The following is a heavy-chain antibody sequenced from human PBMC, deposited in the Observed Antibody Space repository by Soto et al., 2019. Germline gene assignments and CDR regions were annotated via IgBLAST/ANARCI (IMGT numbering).Heavy chain of an antibody. CDR2: IYYSGST. Sequence: PSETLSLTCTVSGGSISSYYWSWIRQPPGKGLEWIGSIYYSGSTNYNPSLKSRVTISVDTSKNQFSLKLSSVTAADTAVYYCARPDLEWLLNYWGQGTLVTVS. CDR3: ARPDLEWLLNY. J-gene: IGHJ4*02. V-gene: IGHV4-59*08. CDR1: GGSISSYY. D-gene: IGHD3-3*01.